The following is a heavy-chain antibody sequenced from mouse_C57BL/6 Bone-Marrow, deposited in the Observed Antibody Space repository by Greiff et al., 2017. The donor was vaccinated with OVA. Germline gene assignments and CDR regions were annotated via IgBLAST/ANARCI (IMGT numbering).Heavy chain of an antibody. Sequence: EVQLQESGPGLVKPSQSLSLTCSVTGYSITSGYYWNWIRQFPGNKLEWMGYISYDGSNNYNPSLKNRISITRDTSKNQFVLKLNTVTTEDTATYYCARGDSAWFAYWGQGTGHCLC. J-gene: IGHJ3*01. CDR1: GYSITSGYY. V-gene: IGHV3-6*01. CDR3: ARGDSAWFAY. CDR2: ISYDGSN.